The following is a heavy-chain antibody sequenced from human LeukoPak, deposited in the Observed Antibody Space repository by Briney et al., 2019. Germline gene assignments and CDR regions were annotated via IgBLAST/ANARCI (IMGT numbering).Heavy chain of an antibody. CDR2: FNPTSGGT. CDR1: GYIFTYYY. D-gene: IGHD4-23*01. CDR3: ARGLYYGGNQRAHDAFDI. J-gene: IGHJ3*02. Sequence: ASAKLSCKASGYIFTYYYMHWVRHAPGQGLEWMGWFNPTSGGTKYAQKFQGRGTMTRDTSINTAYMELSSLGLDDTAVYYCARGLYYGGNQRAHDAFDIWGQGTLVTVSS. V-gene: IGHV1-2*02.